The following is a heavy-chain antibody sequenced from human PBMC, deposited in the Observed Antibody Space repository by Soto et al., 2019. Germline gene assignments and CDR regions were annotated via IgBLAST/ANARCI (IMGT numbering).Heavy chain of an antibody. J-gene: IGHJ6*02. CDR2: INHSGST. Sequence: SETLSLTCAVYGGSFSGYYWSWIRQPPGKGLEWIGEINHSGSTNYNPSLKSRVTISVDTSKNQFSLKLSSVTAADTAVYYCARGGPLLWFGGNYYYYGMDVWGQGTTVTVSS. D-gene: IGHD3-10*01. CDR1: GGSFSGYY. CDR3: ARGGPLLWFGGNYYYYGMDV. V-gene: IGHV4-34*01.